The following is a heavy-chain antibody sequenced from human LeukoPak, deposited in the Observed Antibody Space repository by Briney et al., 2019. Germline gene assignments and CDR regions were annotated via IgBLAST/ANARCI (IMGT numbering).Heavy chain of an antibody. CDR1: GGTFSSYA. V-gene: IGHV1-18*01. Sequence: ASVKVSCKASGGTFSSYAISWVRQAPGQGLEWMGWISAYNGNTNYAQKLQGRVTMTTDTSTSTAYMELRSLRSDDTAVYYCARVPLGRAGGPIYYWGQGTLVTVSS. J-gene: IGHJ4*02. CDR2: ISAYNGNT. CDR3: ARVPLGRAGGPIYY. D-gene: IGHD6-19*01.